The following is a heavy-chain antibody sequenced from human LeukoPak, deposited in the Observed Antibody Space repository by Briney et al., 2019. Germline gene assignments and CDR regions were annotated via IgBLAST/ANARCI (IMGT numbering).Heavy chain of an antibody. CDR2: INPNSGGT. Sequence: ASVKVSCKVSGYTFTGYYMHWVRQAPGQGLEWMGWINPNSGGTNYAQKFQGRVTMTRDTSISTAYMELSRLRSDDTAVYYCAKRNCTGGSCYDGRGWFDPWGQGTLVIVSS. J-gene: IGHJ5*02. V-gene: IGHV1-2*02. CDR3: AKRNCTGGSCYDGRGWFDP. CDR1: GYTFTGYY. D-gene: IGHD2-15*01.